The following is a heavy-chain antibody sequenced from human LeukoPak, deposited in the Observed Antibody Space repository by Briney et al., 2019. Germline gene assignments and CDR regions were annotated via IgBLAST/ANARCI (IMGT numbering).Heavy chain of an antibody. CDR3: AKGGIGGYDFWSGYSNYWYFDL. V-gene: IGHV3-23*01. CDR2: ISASGGSL. J-gene: IGHJ2*01. Sequence: GGSLRLSCAASGFTFSDYAMSWVRQAPGKGLEGVSVISASGGSLLYADSVKGRFTISRDNSKNTLYLQMSTLRAEDTAVYFCAKGGIGGYDFWSGYSNYWYFDLWGRGTLVSVSS. D-gene: IGHD3-3*01. CDR1: GFTFSDYA.